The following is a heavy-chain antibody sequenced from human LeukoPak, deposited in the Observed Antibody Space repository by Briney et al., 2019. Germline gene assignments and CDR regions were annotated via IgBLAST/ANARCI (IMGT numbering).Heavy chain of an antibody. CDR3: ARDHYDFWSGYYTNTGTFDY. D-gene: IGHD3-3*01. V-gene: IGHV3-7*01. J-gene: IGHJ4*02. Sequence: PGGSLRLSCAASGFTFSSYWMSWVRQAPGKGLEWVANIKQDGSEKYYVDSVKGRFTISRDNAKNSLYLQMNSLRAEDTAVYYCARDHYDFWSGYYTNTGTFDYWGQGTLVTVSS. CDR2: IKQDGSEK. CDR1: GFTFSSYW.